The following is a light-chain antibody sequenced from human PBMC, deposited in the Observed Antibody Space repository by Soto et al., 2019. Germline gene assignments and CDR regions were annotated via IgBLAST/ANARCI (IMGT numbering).Light chain of an antibody. Sequence: EIVMTQSPATLSVSPGERATLSCRASQSVSSNLAWYQQKPGQAPRLLIYGASTRATGIPARFSGSGSGTEFTPTISSLQSEDFAFYYCKHNNNGPGTFGKGTKVEIK. J-gene: IGKJ1*01. CDR1: QSVSSN. CDR2: GAS. CDR3: KHNNNGPGT. V-gene: IGKV3-15*01.